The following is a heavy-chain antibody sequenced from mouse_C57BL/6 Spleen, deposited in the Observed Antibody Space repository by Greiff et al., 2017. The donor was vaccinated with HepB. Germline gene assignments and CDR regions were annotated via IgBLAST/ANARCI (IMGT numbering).Heavy chain of an antibody. CDR2: IYPGSGNT. Sequence: VQRVESGPELVKPGASVKISCKASGYSFTSYYIHWVKQRPGQGLEWIGWIYPGSGNTKYNEKFKGKATLTADTSSSTAYMQLSSLTSEDSAVYYCAREGYYAMDYWGQGTSVTVSS. CDR3: AREGYYAMDY. V-gene: IGHV1-66*01. J-gene: IGHJ4*01. CDR1: GYSFTSYY.